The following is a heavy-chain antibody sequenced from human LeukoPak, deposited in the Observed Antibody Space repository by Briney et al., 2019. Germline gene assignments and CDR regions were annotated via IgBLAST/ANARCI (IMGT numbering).Heavy chain of an antibody. J-gene: IGHJ5*02. CDR1: GFTVSSNY. CDR2: IYSGGST. CDR3: ARAMTTVTANWFDP. D-gene: IGHD4-17*01. V-gene: IGHV3-66*01. Sequence: GGSLRLSCAASGFTVSSNYMSWVRQAPGKGLEWVPVIYSGGSTYYADSVKGRFTISRDNSKNTLYLQMNSLRAEDTAVYYCARAMTTVTANWFDPWGQGTLVTVSS.